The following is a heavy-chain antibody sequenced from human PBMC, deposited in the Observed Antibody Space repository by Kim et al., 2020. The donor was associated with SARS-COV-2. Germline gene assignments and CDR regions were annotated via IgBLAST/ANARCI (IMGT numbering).Heavy chain of an antibody. Sequence: SETLSLTCAVYGGSFSGYYWSWIRQPPGKGLEWIGEINHSGSTNYNPSLKSRVTISVDTSKNQFSLKLSSVTAADTAVYYCARVFGDYVWGSYPTGDYWGQGTLVTVSS. V-gene: IGHV4-34*01. CDR3: ARVFGDYVWGSYPTGDY. D-gene: IGHD3-16*02. J-gene: IGHJ4*02. CDR1: GGSFSGYY. CDR2: INHSGST.